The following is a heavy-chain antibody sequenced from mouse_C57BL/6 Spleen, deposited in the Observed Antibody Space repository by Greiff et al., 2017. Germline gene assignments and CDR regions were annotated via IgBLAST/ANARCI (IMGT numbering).Heavy chain of an antibody. CDR2: INPNYGTT. J-gene: IGHJ4*01. CDR3: ARSQNTVGEGYAMDY. CDR1: GYSFTDYN. Sequence: EVKLMESGPELVKPGASVKISCKASGYSFTDYNMNWVKQSNGKSLEWIGVINPNYGTTSYNQKFKGKATLTVDQSSSTAYMQLNSLTTEDSAVYYCARSQNTVGEGYAMDYWGQGTSVTVS. V-gene: IGHV1-39*01. D-gene: IGHD1-1*01.